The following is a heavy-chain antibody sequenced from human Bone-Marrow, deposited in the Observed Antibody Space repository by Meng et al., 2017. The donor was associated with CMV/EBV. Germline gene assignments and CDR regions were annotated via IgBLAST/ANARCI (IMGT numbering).Heavy chain of an antibody. CDR1: GGSISSSSYY. CDR3: ASSIVVVPAAMMWCRFDP. V-gene: IGHV4-39*07. D-gene: IGHD2-2*01. CDR2: IYYSGST. J-gene: IGHJ5*02. Sequence: SETLSLTCTVSGGSISSSSYYWGWIRQPPGKGLEWIGSIYYSGSTYYNPSLKSRVTISVDTSKNQFSLKLSSVTAADTAVYYCASSIVVVPAAMMWCRFDPWGQGTLVTVSS.